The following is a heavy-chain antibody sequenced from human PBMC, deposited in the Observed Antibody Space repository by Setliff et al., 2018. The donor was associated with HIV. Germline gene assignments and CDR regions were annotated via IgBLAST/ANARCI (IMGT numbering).Heavy chain of an antibody. J-gene: IGHJ3*02. CDR2: IYYTGNT. CDR1: GGAIGSNSYF. V-gene: IGHV4-39*07. D-gene: IGHD3-9*01. Sequence: LSLTCTVSGGAIGSNSYFWGWIRQPPGKGLEWIGNIYYTGNTYYNPSLKNRVTISVDTSKKQFSLKLSSVTAADTAVYYCARYKCINFACVGFDIWGQGTVVTVSS. CDR3: ARYKCINFACVGFDI.